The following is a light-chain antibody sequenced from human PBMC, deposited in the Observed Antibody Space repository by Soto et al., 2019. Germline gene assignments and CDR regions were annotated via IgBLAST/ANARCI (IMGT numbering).Light chain of an antibody. CDR2: EGS. CDR3: RSYAGSVV. Sequence: QSALTQPASVSGSPGQSITISCTGTSSDVGSYNLASWYQQHPGKAPKLMIYEGSKRPSGVSNRFSGSKSGNTASLTISGLQAEEEADYYCRSYAGSVVVGGGTKLTV. V-gene: IGLV2-23*01. J-gene: IGLJ2*01. CDR1: SSDVGSYNL.